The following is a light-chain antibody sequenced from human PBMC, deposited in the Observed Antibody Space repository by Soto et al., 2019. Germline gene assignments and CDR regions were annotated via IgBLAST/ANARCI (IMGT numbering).Light chain of an antibody. J-gene: IGKJ1*01. V-gene: IGKV1-5*01. CDR3: QQYNVHWT. Sequence: DIQMTQSPSTLSASMGYIFTITCRASHSISSLLAWYTQKPGKAPKPLTFDASSLQSGVPSRLSGSGSGTEFTLTISSLQPDDFATYYCQQYNVHWTFGQGTKVDIK. CDR2: DAS. CDR1: HSISSL.